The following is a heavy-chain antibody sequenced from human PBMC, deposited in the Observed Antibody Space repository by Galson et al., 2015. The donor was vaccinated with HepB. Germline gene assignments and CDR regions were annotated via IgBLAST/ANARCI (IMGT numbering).Heavy chain of an antibody. Sequence: SVKVSCKASGYTFTSYGISWVRQAPGQGLEWMGWISAYNGNTNYAQKLQGRVTMTTDTSTSTAYMELRSLRSDDTAVYYCARGEACSGGSCYPDAFDIWGQGTMVTVSS. CDR2: ISAYNGNT. CDR1: GYTFTSYG. CDR3: ARGEACSGGSCYPDAFDI. J-gene: IGHJ3*02. D-gene: IGHD2-15*01. V-gene: IGHV1-18*01.